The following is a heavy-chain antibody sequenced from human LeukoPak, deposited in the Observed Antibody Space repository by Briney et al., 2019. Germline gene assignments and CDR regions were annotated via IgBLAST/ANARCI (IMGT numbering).Heavy chain of an antibody. V-gene: IGHV3-30*18. D-gene: IGHD6-6*01. CDR2: IPYDGSNK. CDR3: AKKYSEYFQH. CDR1: GFTFSSYG. J-gene: IGHJ1*01. Sequence: GGSLRLSCAASGFTFSSYGMHWVRQAPGKGLEWVAVIPYDGSNKYYADSVKGRLTISRDNSKNTLYLQMNSLRAEDTAVYYCAKKYSEYFQHWGQGTLVTVSS.